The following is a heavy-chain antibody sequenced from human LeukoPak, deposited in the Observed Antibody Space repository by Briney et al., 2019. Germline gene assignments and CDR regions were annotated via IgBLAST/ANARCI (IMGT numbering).Heavy chain of an antibody. D-gene: IGHD3-3*01. CDR1: GGSFSGYY. Sequence: PSETLSLTCAVYGGSFSGYYWSWIRQPPGNGLEWIGEINHSGSTNYNPFLKSRVTISVDTSKNQFSLKLSSVTAADTAVYYCATGQIGVVNYWGQGTLVTVSS. V-gene: IGHV4-34*01. CDR2: INHSGST. J-gene: IGHJ4*02. CDR3: ATGQIGVVNY.